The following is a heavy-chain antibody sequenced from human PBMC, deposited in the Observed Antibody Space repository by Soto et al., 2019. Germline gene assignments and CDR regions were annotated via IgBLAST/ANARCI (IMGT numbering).Heavy chain of an antibody. CDR3: ARDYSGGLSH. V-gene: IGHV3-21*01. CDR2: ISSNSAYI. D-gene: IGHD1-26*01. J-gene: IGHJ4*02. Sequence: GGSLRLSCAASGFTFRSFTMNWVRQAPGKGLEWVSTISSNSAYIYYTDALRGRYTISRDNAKNSLHLQTNSLRAEDTAVYYFARDYSGGLSHWGQGTLVTVSS. CDR1: GFTFRSFT.